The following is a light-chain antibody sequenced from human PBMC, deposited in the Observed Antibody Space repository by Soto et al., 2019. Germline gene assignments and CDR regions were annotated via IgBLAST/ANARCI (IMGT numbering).Light chain of an antibody. J-gene: IGLJ3*02. V-gene: IGLV2-14*01. CDR3: NSYTSSGTVV. CDR1: SSDVSGSNY. CDR2: DV. Sequence: QSVLTQPASVSGWPGQSITIYCTGTSSDVSGSNYVSWYQLSPGKAPKLLIYDVDRPSGVSNRFSGSKSGNTASLTISGLQAEDEVDYYCNSYTSSGTVVFGGGTKLTVL.